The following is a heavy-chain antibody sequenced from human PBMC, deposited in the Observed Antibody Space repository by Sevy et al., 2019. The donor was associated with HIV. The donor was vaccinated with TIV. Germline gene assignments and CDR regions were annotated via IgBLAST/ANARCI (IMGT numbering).Heavy chain of an antibody. V-gene: IGHV3-64D*06. J-gene: IGHJ3*02. CDR3: VKAYYYDSSGLPDAFDI. CDR1: GFTFSSYA. Sequence: GGSLGLSCSASGFTFSSYAMHWVRQAPGKGLEYVSAISSNGGSTYYADSVKGRFTISRDNSKNTLYLQMSSLRAEDTAVYYCVKAYYYDSSGLPDAFDIWGQGTMVTVS. D-gene: IGHD3-22*01. CDR2: ISSNGGST.